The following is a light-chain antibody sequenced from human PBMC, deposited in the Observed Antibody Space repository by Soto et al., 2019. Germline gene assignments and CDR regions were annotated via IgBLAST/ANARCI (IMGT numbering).Light chain of an antibody. CDR2: GAS. V-gene: IGKV3-15*01. CDR1: QSVRSN. CDR3: QQYNNWPRT. J-gene: IGKJ4*02. Sequence: ELVMTQSPGTLSASPGARAALFCRASQSVRSNLAWYQQKPGQAPRLLISGASTRATGIPARFSGSGSGTEFILTISSLQSEDFAFYSCQQYNNWPRTFGGGTKVDSK.